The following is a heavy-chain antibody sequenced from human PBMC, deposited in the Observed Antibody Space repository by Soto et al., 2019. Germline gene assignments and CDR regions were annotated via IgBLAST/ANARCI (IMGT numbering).Heavy chain of an antibody. J-gene: IGHJ4*02. CDR2: TYYRSKWYN. V-gene: IGHV6-1*01. D-gene: IGHD6-19*01. CDR3: ARESKSGWYHQMVDY. Sequence: PSQNLSLTCAISVDSVSSNSAAWNWIRQSPSRGLEWLGRTYYRSKWYNDYAVSVKSRITINPDTSKNQFSMQLNSVTPEDTAVYYCARESKSGWYHQMVDYWGQGTLVTVSS. CDR1: VDSVSSNSAA.